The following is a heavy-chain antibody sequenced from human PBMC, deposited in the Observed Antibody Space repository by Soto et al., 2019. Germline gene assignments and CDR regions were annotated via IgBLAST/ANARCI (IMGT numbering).Heavy chain of an antibody. D-gene: IGHD6-19*01. CDR2: IDPSDSYT. CDR3: ARGWDSSGWGSPFYYYGMDV. CDR1: GYSFTSYW. Sequence: PGESLKISCKGSGYSFTSYWISWVRQMPGKGLEWMGRIDPSDSYTNYSPSFQGHVTISADKSISTAYLQWSSLKASDTAMYYCARGWDSSGWGSPFYYYGMDVWGQGTTVTVSS. J-gene: IGHJ6*02. V-gene: IGHV5-10-1*01.